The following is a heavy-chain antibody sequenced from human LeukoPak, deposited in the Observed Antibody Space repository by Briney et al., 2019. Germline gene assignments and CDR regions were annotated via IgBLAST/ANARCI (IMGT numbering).Heavy chain of an antibody. CDR2: IYYSGST. D-gene: IGHD2-2*02. V-gene: IGHV4-30-4*01. Sequence: SQTLSLTCTVSGCSISSGDYYWSWIRQPPGKGLEWIGYIYYSGSTYYNPSLKSRVTISVDTSKNQFSLKLSSVTAADTAVYYCARASSSTDGENYWGQGTLVTVSS. CDR1: GCSISSGDYY. J-gene: IGHJ4*02. CDR3: ARASSSTDGENY.